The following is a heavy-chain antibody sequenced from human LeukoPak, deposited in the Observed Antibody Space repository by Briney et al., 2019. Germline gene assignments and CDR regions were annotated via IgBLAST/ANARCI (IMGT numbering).Heavy chain of an antibody. D-gene: IGHD3-9*01. CDR3: ARVGVGDFDWLFKYYFDY. J-gene: IGHJ4*02. Sequence: PGGSLRLSCAASGFTFSSYWMSWVRQVPGKGLEWVANIKPDGSEIYYVDSVKGRFTISRGKAKNSLYLQMNSLRAEDTAVYYCARVGVGDFDWLFKYYFDYWGQGTLVTVSS. V-gene: IGHV3-7*01. CDR1: GFTFSSYW. CDR2: IKPDGSEI.